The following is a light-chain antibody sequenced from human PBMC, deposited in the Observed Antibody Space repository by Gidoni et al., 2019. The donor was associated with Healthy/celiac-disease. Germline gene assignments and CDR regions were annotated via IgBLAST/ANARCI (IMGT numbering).Light chain of an antibody. CDR1: QSVSSN. V-gene: IGKV3-15*01. J-gene: IGKJ1*01. Sequence: EIVMTQSPATLSVSPGERATLSCRASQSVSSNLAWYQQKPGQAPRLLIYGASTRANGIPARFSGSGSGTEVTLTISSLQSEDFAVYYCQQYNNWPRTCXQXTKVEIK. CDR3: QQYNNWPRT. CDR2: GAS.